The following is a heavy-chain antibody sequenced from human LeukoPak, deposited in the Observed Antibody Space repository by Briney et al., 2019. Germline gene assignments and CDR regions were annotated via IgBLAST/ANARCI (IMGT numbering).Heavy chain of an antibody. Sequence: PSETLSLTCTVSGGSISSYYWSWIRQPPGEGLEWIGYIYYSGSTNYNPSLKSRVTISVDTSKNQFSLKLSSVTAADTAVYYCARGPYYYYYYMDVWGKGTTVTVSS. V-gene: IGHV4-59*01. CDR2: IYYSGST. CDR1: GGSISSYY. CDR3: ARGPYYYYYYMDV. J-gene: IGHJ6*03.